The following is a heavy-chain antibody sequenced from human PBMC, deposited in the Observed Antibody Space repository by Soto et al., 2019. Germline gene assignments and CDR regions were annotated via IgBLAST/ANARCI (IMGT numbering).Heavy chain of an antibody. D-gene: IGHD6-6*01. Sequence: VNVSCKASGYTFTSYGISWVRQAPGQGLEWMGWISAYNGNTNYAQKLQGRVTMTTDTSTSTAYMELRSLRSDDTAVYYCARGYEYSSSSRVYYYGMDVWGQGTTVTVSS. J-gene: IGHJ6*02. CDR2: ISAYNGNT. V-gene: IGHV1-18*04. CDR3: ARGYEYSSSSRVYYYGMDV. CDR1: GYTFTSYG.